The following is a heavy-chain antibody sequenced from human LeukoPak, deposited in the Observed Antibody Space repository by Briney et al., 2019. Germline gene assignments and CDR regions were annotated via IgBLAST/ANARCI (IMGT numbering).Heavy chain of an antibody. CDR1: GASISSYY. Sequence: PSETLSLTCTVSGASISSYYRSWVRQPPGKGLEWIGYIYYSGSTNYNPSIKSRVTISVDTCKSQFSMKLSSVTAADTAVYYCARVSGYDWESFYDYWGQGTLVTVSS. D-gene: IGHD5-12*01. CDR3: ARVSGYDWESFYDY. V-gene: IGHV4-59*01. CDR2: IYYSGST. J-gene: IGHJ4*02.